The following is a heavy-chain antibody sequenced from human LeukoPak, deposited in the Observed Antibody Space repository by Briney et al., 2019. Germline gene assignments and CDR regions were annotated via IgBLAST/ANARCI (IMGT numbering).Heavy chain of an antibody. V-gene: IGHV4-34*01. CDR3: ARRGRGSSWYSGAFDI. D-gene: IGHD6-13*01. Sequence: PSETLSLTCAVYGGSFSGYYWSWIRQPPGKGLEWIGEINHSGSTNYNPSLKSRVTISVDTSKNQFSLKLSSVTAADTAVYYCARRGRGSSWYSGAFDIWGQGTMVTVSS. J-gene: IGHJ3*02. CDR1: GGSFSGYY. CDR2: INHSGST.